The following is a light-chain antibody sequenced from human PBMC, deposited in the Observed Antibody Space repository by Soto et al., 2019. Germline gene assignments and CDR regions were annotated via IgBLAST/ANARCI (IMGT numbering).Light chain of an antibody. Sequence: DTQMTQSPSSLSASVGDRVTITCQASQDIRIYLDWYQQKPGKAPKLLIYDASKLETGVPSRYSASGSGTDFIFTISSLQPVDFETYYSQLYDTFPYTFGQGTNLEIK. CDR2: DAS. CDR1: QDIRIY. V-gene: IGKV1-33*01. J-gene: IGKJ2*01. CDR3: QLYDTFPYT.